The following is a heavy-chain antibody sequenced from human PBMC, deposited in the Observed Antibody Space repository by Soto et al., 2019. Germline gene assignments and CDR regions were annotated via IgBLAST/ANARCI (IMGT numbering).Heavy chain of an antibody. CDR2: ISAYNGNT. Sequence: QVQLVQSGVEVEKPGASVKVSCKASGYTFTSYGVSWVRQPPGQGLEWMGWISAYNGNTNYAQKFQGRVTMTTDTSTSTDYMELRSLRSDDTAVYYCARDVPTVTTGGPDYWGQGTLVTVSS. D-gene: IGHD4-17*01. V-gene: IGHV1-18*01. J-gene: IGHJ4*02. CDR1: GYTFTSYG. CDR3: ARDVPTVTTGGPDY.